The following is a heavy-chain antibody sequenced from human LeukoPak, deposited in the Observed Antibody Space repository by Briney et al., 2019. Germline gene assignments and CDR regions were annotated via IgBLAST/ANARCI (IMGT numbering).Heavy chain of an antibody. J-gene: IGHJ4*02. CDR3: ARASGRWPPWYYFDY. CDR1: GGSFSGYY. V-gene: IGHV4-34*01. Sequence: SETLSLTCAVYGGSFSGYYWSWIRQPPGKGLEWIGEINHSGSTNYNPSLKSRVTISVDTSKNQFSLKLSSVTAADTAVYYCARASGRWPPWYYFDYWGQGTLVTVSS. CDR2: INHSGST. D-gene: IGHD4-23*01.